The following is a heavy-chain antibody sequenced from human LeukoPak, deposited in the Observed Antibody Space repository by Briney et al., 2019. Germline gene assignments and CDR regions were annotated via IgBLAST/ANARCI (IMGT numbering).Heavy chain of an antibody. CDR2: IGSDNKP. CDR1: GFTFSAYA. V-gene: IGHV3-23*01. J-gene: IGHJ4*02. Sequence: GGSLRLSCEASGFTFSAYAMTWVRQAPGKGLEWVSSIGSDNKPHYSESAKGRFAISRDNSKNTVYLQMNSLRDEETAVYYCARDWIDRSLDYWGLGTLVTVSS. D-gene: IGHD2-2*03. CDR3: ARDWIDRSLDY.